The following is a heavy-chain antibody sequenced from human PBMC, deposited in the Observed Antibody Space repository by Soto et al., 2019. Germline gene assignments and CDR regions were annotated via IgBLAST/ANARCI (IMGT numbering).Heavy chain of an antibody. Sequence: SETLSLTCTVSGGSISSYYWSWIRQPPGKGLEWIGYIYYSGSTNYNPSLKSRVTISVDTSKNQFSLKLCSVTAADTAVYYCARHTSEYSSSFDYWGQGTLVTVSS. J-gene: IGHJ4*02. D-gene: IGHD6-6*01. V-gene: IGHV4-59*01. CDR3: ARHTSEYSSSFDY. CDR2: IYYSGST. CDR1: GGSISSYY.